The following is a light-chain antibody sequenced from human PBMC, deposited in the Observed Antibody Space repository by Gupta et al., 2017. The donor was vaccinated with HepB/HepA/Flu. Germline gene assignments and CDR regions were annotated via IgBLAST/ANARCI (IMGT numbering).Light chain of an antibody. CDR2: TAS. CDR1: QSVGAW. J-gene: IGKJ1*01. CDR3: QHYLSNSAA. Sequence: IHMTQSPTTLSASVGDRVTITCRASQSVGAWLAWYQQKPGQVPKLLIYTASCLQSGVPSRFSGSGSGTEFTLTISSLQPDDFATYYCQHYLSNSAAFGQGTKVEI. V-gene: IGKV1-5*03.